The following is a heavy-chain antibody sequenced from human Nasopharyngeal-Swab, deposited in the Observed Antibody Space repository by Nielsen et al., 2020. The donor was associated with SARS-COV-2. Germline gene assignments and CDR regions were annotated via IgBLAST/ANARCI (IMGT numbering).Heavy chain of an antibody. D-gene: IGHD6-6*01. CDR3: ARRMAARGQKFWDY. V-gene: IGHV3-23*01. Sequence: GESLKISWEASGFIFSTYAMSWVRRAPGKGLEWVSIISGSGDTTYYADSVNDRFTISRDNAKNLLYLQMNSLRAEDTAVYSCARRMAARGQKFWDYWGLGTLVTVSS. CDR1: GFIFSTYA. J-gene: IGHJ4*02. CDR2: ISGSGDTT.